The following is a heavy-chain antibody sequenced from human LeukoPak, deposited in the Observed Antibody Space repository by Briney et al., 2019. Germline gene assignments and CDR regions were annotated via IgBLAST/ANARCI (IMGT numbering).Heavy chain of an antibody. CDR1: GFTFSSYS. Sequence: GGSLRLSCAASGFTFSSYSMNWVRQAPGKGLEWVSSISSSSSYIYYADSVKGRFTISRDNAKNSLYLQMYSLRAEDTAVYYCARALYSSSSFDYWGQGTLVTVSS. CDR2: ISSSSSYI. D-gene: IGHD6-6*01. J-gene: IGHJ4*02. V-gene: IGHV3-21*01. CDR3: ARALYSSSSFDY.